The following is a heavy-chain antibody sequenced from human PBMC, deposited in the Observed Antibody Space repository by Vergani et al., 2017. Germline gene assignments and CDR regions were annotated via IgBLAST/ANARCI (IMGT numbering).Heavy chain of an antibody. CDR2: IYYSGST. CDR3: ARNAYCGGDCYSDAFDI. V-gene: IGHV4-59*01. D-gene: IGHD2-21*02. Sequence: QVQLQESGPGLVKPSETLSLTCTVSGGSISSYYWSWIRQPPGKGLEWIGYIYYSGSTNYNPSLKRRVTISVDTSKNQFSLKLSSVTAADTAVYYCARNAYCGGDCYSDAFDIWGQGTMVTVSS. CDR1: GGSISSYY. J-gene: IGHJ3*02.